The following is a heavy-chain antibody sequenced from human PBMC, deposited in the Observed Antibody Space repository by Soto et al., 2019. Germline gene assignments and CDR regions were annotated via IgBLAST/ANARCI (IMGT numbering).Heavy chain of an antibody. J-gene: IGHJ6*03. CDR3: AREGVVAATRGYYYYYYMDV. D-gene: IGHD2-15*01. CDR1: GYTFTSYD. CDR2: MNPNSGNT. V-gene: IGHV1-8*01. Sequence: ASVKVSCKASGYTFTSYDINLVRQATGQGLEWMGWMNPNSGNTGYAQKFQGRVTMTRNTSISTAYMELSSLRSEDTAVYYCAREGVVAATRGYYYYYYMDVWGKGTTVTVSS.